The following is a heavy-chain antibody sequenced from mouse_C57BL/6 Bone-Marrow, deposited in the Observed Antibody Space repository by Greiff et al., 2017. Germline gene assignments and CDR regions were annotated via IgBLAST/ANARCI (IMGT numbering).Heavy chain of an antibody. CDR2: IYPRDGST. J-gene: IGHJ1*03. CDR3: ARLEIDGSSGDWYFDD. D-gene: IGHD1-1*01. Sequence: VQLQQSGPELVKPGASVKLSCKASGYTFTSYDINWVKQRPGQGLEWIGWIYPRDGSTKNNEKFKGKATLTVDKSSITAYMEIHSLTSEDSAVYFCARLEIDGSSGDWYFDDWGKGTTVTVSS. V-gene: IGHV1-85*01. CDR1: GYTFTSYD.